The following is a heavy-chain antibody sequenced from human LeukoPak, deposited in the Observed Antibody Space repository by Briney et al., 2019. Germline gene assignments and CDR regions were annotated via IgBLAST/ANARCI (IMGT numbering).Heavy chain of an antibody. V-gene: IGHV4-38-2*02. Sequence: PSETLSLTCTVSGYSISSGYYWGWIRQPPGKWLEWIGSIYHSGSTYYNPSLKSRVTISVDTSKNQFSLKLSSVTAADTAVYYCAREGVDGYNSDYWGQGTLVTVSS. D-gene: IGHD5-24*01. CDR3: AREGVDGYNSDY. CDR1: GYSISSGYY. J-gene: IGHJ4*02. CDR2: IYHSGST.